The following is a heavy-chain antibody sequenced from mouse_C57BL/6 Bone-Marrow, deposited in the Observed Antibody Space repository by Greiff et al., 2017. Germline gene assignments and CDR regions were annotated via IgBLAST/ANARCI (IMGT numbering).Heavy chain of an antibody. J-gene: IGHJ2*01. Sequence: EVKLMESGGGLVKPGGSLKLSCAASGFTFSSYAMSWVRQTPEKRLEWVATISDGGSYTYYPDNVKGRFTISRDNAKNNLYLQMSHLKSEDTAMYYCARAYSNYVYFDYWGQGTTLTVSS. CDR3: ARAYSNYVYFDY. CDR1: GFTFSSYA. D-gene: IGHD2-5*01. CDR2: ISDGGSYT. V-gene: IGHV5-4*03.